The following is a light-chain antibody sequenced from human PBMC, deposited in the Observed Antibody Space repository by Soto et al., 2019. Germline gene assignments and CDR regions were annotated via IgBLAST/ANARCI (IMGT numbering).Light chain of an antibody. V-gene: IGKV1-39*01. Sequence: DIQMTQSPSSLSVSVGDRVTITCRASQRIGNYLNWYQQKPGKAPNLLIYTASTLQSGVPSRFSGSGAGTDFTLTISSLQPEDFATYYCQQASSFPPTFGQGTRLEIK. CDR1: QRIGNY. J-gene: IGKJ5*01. CDR2: TAS. CDR3: QQASSFPPT.